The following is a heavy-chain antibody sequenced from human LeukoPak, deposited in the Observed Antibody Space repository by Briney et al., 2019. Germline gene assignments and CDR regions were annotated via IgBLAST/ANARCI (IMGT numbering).Heavy chain of an antibody. V-gene: IGHV3-53*01. Sequence: GGSVTLFCAASGIRVNINYMRWLRQAPGRGLAWVSVIYSGGSTSYADSVKGRFTISRDNSKNTMYLQMNGLRAEDTAVYYCARITSTYFDYWGQGTLVTVSS. CDR1: GIRVNINY. CDR2: IYSGGST. J-gene: IGHJ4*02. CDR3: ARITSTYFDY. D-gene: IGHD3-10*01.